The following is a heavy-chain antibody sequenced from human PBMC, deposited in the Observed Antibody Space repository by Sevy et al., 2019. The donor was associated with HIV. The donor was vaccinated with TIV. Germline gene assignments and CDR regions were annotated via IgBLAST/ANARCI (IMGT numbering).Heavy chain of an antibody. J-gene: IGHJ6*02. Sequence: GGSLRLSCAVSGFTFSSYGMSWVRQAPGKGLEWVSSISGSGGITYYAHSVKGRFTFSRDNSKNTLYLQMNSLRAEDTAVYYCARGGGYYGMDVWGQGTTVTVSS. CDR3: ARGGGYYGMDV. CDR1: GFTFSSYG. D-gene: IGHD2-15*01. CDR2: ISGSGGIT. V-gene: IGHV3-23*01.